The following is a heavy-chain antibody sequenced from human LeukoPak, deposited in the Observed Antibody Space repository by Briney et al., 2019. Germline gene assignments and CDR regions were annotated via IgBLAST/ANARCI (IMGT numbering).Heavy chain of an antibody. Sequence: GGSLRLSRAASGFIFSGYGMHWVRQAPGKGLEWVAVIWYDGSNKYYADPVKGRFTISRDNSKNTLYLQMNSLRAEDTAVFYCARGNFRRDGYNFDYWGQGTLVTVSS. J-gene: IGHJ4*02. CDR3: ARGNFRRDGYNFDY. CDR2: IWYDGSNK. V-gene: IGHV3-33*01. D-gene: IGHD5-24*01. CDR1: GFIFSGYG.